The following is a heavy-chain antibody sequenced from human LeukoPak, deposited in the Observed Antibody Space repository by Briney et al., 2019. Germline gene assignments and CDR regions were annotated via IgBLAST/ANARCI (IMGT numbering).Heavy chain of an antibody. CDR2: INHSGST. D-gene: IGHD5-18*01. CDR3: ARGKQPHDAFDI. V-gene: IGHV4-34*01. CDR1: GGSFSGYY. Sequence: SETLSLTCAVYGGSFSGYYWSWIRQPPGKGLEWIGEINHSGSTNYNPSLKSRVTISVDTSKNQFSLKLSSVTAADTAVYYCARGKQPHDAFDIWGQGTMVTVSS. J-gene: IGHJ3*02.